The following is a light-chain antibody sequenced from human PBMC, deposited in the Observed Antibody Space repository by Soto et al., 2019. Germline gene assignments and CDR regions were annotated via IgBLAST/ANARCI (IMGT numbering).Light chain of an antibody. J-gene: IGLJ2*01. Sequence: QAVVTQAPSLTVSLGGTVTLTCGSSTGAVTSGHYPYWFQQKPGQAPRTQIFDTSNKHSYTPARFSGSLLGGKAALTLSSVQPEDEADYYCLISYSAIGVFGGGTKLTVL. V-gene: IGLV7-46*01. CDR3: LISYSAIGV. CDR1: TGAVTSGHY. CDR2: DTS.